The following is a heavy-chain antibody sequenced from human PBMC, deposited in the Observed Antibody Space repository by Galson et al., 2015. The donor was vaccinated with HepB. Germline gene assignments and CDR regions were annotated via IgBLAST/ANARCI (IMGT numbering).Heavy chain of an antibody. D-gene: IGHD3-10*01. CDR1: GGSISRANW. J-gene: IGHJ6*02. CDR3: ARGLWLGESSYGMDV. V-gene: IGHV4-4*02. CDR2: KYHSGSA. Sequence: LSLTCAVSGGSISRANWWTWVRQSPGKGLEWIGEKYHSGSANYNPSLKSRVTISVDKSNNHFSLRLTSVTAADTAVYYCARGLWLGESSYGMDVWGQGTTVTVSS.